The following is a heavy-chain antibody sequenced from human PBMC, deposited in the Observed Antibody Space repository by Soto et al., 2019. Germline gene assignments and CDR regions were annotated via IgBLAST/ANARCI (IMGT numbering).Heavy chain of an antibody. J-gene: IGHJ4*02. CDR1: GFTSSYF. D-gene: IGHD3-10*01. CDR3: ARDRLSTTWGVFDF. V-gene: IGHV3-74*01. CDR2: INSDGSST. Sequence: GGSLRLSCAASGFTSSYFHWVRQPPGKGLVWVSRINSDGSSTSYADSVKGRFTISRDNAKNTLYLQMDSLRAEDTAVYYCARDRLSTTWGVFDFWGQGTLVTVSS.